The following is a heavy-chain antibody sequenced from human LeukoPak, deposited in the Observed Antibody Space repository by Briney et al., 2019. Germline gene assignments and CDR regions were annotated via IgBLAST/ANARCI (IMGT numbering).Heavy chain of an antibody. Sequence: GASVKVSCKASGYTFTCYYMHRVRQAPGQGVEWMGWINPNSGGSNYAQKFQGRVTMTRDTSISTAYMELSRLRSDDTAVYYCARGWIQLWSDLDYWGQGTLVTVSS. V-gene: IGHV1-2*02. CDR3: ARGWIQLWSDLDY. D-gene: IGHD5-18*01. CDR2: INPNSGGS. J-gene: IGHJ4*02. CDR1: GYTFTCYY.